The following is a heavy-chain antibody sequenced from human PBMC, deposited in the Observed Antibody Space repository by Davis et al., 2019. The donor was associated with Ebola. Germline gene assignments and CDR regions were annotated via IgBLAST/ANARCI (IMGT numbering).Heavy chain of an antibody. V-gene: IGHV1-46*01. Sequence: ASVKVSCKASGYTFTSYYMHWVRQAPGQGLEWMGIINPSGGSTSYAQKFQGRVTMTRDTSTSTVYMELSSLRSEDTAAYYCARDRGYNWNYVDAFDIWGQGTMVTVSS. CDR2: INPSGGST. J-gene: IGHJ3*02. D-gene: IGHD1-7*01. CDR3: ARDRGYNWNYVDAFDI. CDR1: GYTFTSYY.